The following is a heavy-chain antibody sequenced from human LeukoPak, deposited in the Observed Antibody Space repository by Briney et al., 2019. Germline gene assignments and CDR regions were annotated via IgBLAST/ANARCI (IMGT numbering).Heavy chain of an antibody. CDR3: AGRPDTAMVAIFDY. V-gene: IGHV1-8*03. Sequence: ASVKVSCKASGYTFISYDINWVRQATGQGLEWMGWMNPNSGNTGYAQKFQGRVTITGDTSISTAYMELSRLSSDDTAIYYCAGRPDTAMVAIFDYWGQGTLVTVSS. J-gene: IGHJ4*02. D-gene: IGHD5-18*01. CDR2: MNPNSGNT. CDR1: GYTFISYD.